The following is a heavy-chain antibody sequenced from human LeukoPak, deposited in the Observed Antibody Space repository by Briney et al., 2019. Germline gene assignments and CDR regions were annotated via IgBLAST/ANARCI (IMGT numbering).Heavy chain of an antibody. V-gene: IGHV1-18*01. CDR1: GYTFTSYG. CDR2: ISAYNGNT. Sequence: ASVKVSCKASGYTFTSYGISWVRQAPGQGLEGMGWISAYNGNTNYAQKLQGRVNMTKDTSTSTAYMELRSLRSDDTAVYYCARVQWLVSSPDYWGQGTLVTVSS. J-gene: IGHJ4*02. D-gene: IGHD6-19*01. CDR3: ARVQWLVSSPDY.